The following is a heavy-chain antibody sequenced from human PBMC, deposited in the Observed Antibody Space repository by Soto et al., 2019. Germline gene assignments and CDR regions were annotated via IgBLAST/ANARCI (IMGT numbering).Heavy chain of an antibody. CDR2: ISAYNGNT. Sequence: ASVKVSCKASGYTSTSYGISWVRQAPGQGLEWMGWISAYNGNTNYAQKLQGRVTMTTDTSTSTAYMELRSLRSDDTAVYYCARNPPAVARPEANRYYYYMDVWGKGTTVTVSS. J-gene: IGHJ6*03. V-gene: IGHV1-18*01. CDR1: GYTSTSYG. D-gene: IGHD6-19*01. CDR3: ARNPPAVARPEANRYYYYMDV.